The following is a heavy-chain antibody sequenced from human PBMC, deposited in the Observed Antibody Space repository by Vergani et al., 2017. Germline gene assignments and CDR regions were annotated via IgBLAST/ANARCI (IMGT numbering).Heavy chain of an antibody. D-gene: IGHD3-10*01. V-gene: IGHV1-69*01. CDR2: IIPIFGTA. CDR1: GGTFSSYA. CDR3: ASGYYYGSGSYYNPEDYYYGMDV. Sequence: QVQLVQSGAEVKKPGSSVKVSCKASGGTFSSYAISWVRQAPGQGLEWMGGIIPIFGTANYAQKFQGRVTITADESTSTAYMELSSLRSEDTAGYYCASGYYYGSGSYYNPEDYYYGMDVWGQGTTVTVSS. J-gene: IGHJ6*02.